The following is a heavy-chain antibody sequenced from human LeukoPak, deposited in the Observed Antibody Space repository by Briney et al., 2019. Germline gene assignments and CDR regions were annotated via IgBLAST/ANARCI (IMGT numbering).Heavy chain of an antibody. CDR3: ARDPGNDYVWGSYPPFPPDY. V-gene: IGHV1-18*01. J-gene: IGHJ4*02. CDR1: GYTFTSYG. D-gene: IGHD3-16*02. Sequence: GASVKVPCKASGYTFTSYGISWVRQAPGQGLEWMGWISAYNGNTNYAQKLQGRVTMTTDTSTSTAYMELRSLRSDDTAVYYCARDPGNDYVWGSYPPFPPDYWGQGTLVTVSS. CDR2: ISAYNGNT.